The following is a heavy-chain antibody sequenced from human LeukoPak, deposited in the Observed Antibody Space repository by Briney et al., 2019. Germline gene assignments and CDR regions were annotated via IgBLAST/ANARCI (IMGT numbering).Heavy chain of an antibody. J-gene: IGHJ2*01. CDR3: ARDPVWYFDL. Sequence: SETLSLTCTVSGASVSSYYWIWIRQPAGRGLEWIGRIDASGSTNYNPSLKSRVTMSVDSSKNQFSLKLSSVTAADTAVYYCARDPVWYFDLWGRGTLVTVSS. CDR1: GASVSSYY. CDR2: IDASGST. V-gene: IGHV4-4*07.